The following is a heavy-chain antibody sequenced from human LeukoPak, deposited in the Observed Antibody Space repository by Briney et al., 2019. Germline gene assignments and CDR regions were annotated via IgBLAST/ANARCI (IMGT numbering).Heavy chain of an antibody. CDR2: IIPIFGTE. J-gene: IGHJ4*02. V-gene: IGHV1-69*05. CDR3: ARGRPVDY. Sequence: ASVKVSCKVSGYTLTELSMHWVRQAPGQGLEWMGGIIPIFGTEKYAQKFQGRVTITTDESTSTAYMELSSLRSEDTAVYYCARGRPVDYWGQGTLVTVSS. CDR1: GYTLTELS.